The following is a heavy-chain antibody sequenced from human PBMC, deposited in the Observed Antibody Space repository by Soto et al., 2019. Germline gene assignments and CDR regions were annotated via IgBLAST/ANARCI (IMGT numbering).Heavy chain of an antibody. CDR1: GGTFSSYA. J-gene: IGHJ6*02. CDR2: IIPIFGTA. CDR3: ARVSEGQVQLERRDYDFWSGYYHYYYYGMDV. D-gene: IGHD3-3*01. Sequence: AASVKVSCKASGGTFSSYAISWVRQAPGQALEWMGGIIPIFGTANYAQKFQGRVTITADKSTSTAYMELSSLRSEDTAVYYCARVSEGQVQLERRDYDFWSGYYHYYYYGMDVWGQGTTVTVSS. V-gene: IGHV1-69*06.